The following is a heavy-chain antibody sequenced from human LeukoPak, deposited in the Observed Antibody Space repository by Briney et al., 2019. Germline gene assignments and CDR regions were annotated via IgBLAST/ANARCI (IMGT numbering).Heavy chain of an antibody. CDR3: ARGIVGTPRDGDAFDI. CDR1: GGSFSGYY. D-gene: IGHD3-22*01. CDR2: INHSGST. Sequence: PSETLSLTRAVYGGSFSGYYWSWIPQPPGKGLEWIGEINHSGSTNYNPSLKSRVTISVDTSKNQFSLKLSSVTAADTAVYYCARGIVGTPRDGDAFDIWGQGTMVTVSS. V-gene: IGHV4-34*01. J-gene: IGHJ3*02.